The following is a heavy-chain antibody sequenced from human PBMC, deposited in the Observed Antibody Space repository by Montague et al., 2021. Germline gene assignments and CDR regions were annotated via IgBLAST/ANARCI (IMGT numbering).Heavy chain of an antibody. CDR2: ITGSGATT. CDR1: GCTFSNYG. D-gene: IGHD3-22*01. Sequence: YRRLSCAASGCTFSNYGMSWVRQAPGKGLEWVSSITGSGATTYYADSVKGRFTISRDNSENTLYLQMNNLRAEDTALYYCARGRGVSSGIGQLDPWGQGTLVTVSS. CDR3: ARGRGVSSGIGQLDP. J-gene: IGHJ5*02. V-gene: IGHV3-23*01.